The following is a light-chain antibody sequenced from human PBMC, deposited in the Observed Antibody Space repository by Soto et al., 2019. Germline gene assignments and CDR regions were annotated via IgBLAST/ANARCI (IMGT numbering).Light chain of an antibody. J-gene: IGLJ3*02. V-gene: IGLV4-69*01. CDR2: LNSDGRH. Sequence: QLVLTQSPSASASLGASVKLTCTLSSGHSRYAIAWHQQQPEKGPRYLMKLNSDGRHIKGDGIPDRFSGSSSGAERYLTISSLQSEDEADYYCQTWGTGIWVFGGGTKLTVL. CDR3: QTWGTGIWV. CDR1: SGHSRYA.